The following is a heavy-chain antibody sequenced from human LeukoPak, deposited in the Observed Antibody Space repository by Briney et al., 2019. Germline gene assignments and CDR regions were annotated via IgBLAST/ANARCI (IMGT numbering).Heavy chain of an antibody. CDR3: ARETPGDAFDI. J-gene: IGHJ3*02. V-gene: IGHV5-10-1*01. CDR2: IDPDDSYT. CDR1: GSHFRSRW. Sequence: GESLKISCQGSGSHFRSRWISWVRQMPGKGLEWMGRIDPDDSYTNYSPSFQGHVSISGDKYVNTAYLQWTSLKASDTAMYYCARETPGDAFDIWGQGTMVVVSS. D-gene: IGHD1-1*01.